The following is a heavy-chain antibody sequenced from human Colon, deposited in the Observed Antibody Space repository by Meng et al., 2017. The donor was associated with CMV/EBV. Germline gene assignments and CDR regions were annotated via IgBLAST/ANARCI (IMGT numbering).Heavy chain of an antibody. V-gene: IGHV4-31*02. Sequence: ISSGGYYWTWIRQHPGKGLEWIGSIYYSGTTYYNSALKSRISISVDTSKNQFALNLNSVTAADTAVYYCARYRYCSSADCFNVRLFDLWGRGTLVTVSS. CDR3: ARYRYCSSADCFNVRLFDL. D-gene: IGHD2-2*01. CDR1: ISSGGYY. CDR2: IYYSGTT. J-gene: IGHJ2*01.